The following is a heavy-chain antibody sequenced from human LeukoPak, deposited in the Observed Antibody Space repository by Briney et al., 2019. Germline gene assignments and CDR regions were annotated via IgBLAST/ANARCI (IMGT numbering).Heavy chain of an antibody. Sequence: SVKVSCKTSGGTFTSYAITWVRQASGQGLEWMGKIIPISGTTNYAQKFQGRVTFTADESTSTAYMELSSLRSEDTALYYCARKLRLGGNWFDPWGQGTLVTVSS. D-gene: IGHD1-26*01. CDR2: IIPISGTT. J-gene: IGHJ5*02. CDR1: GGTFTSYA. CDR3: ARKLRLGGNWFDP. V-gene: IGHV1-69*13.